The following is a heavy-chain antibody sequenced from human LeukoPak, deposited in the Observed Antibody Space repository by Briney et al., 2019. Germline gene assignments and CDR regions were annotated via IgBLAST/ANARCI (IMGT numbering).Heavy chain of an antibody. CDR3: ARDAWRRAFNYGMDV. D-gene: IGHD5-12*01. CDR2: NI. V-gene: IGHV3-9*01. Sequence: GRSLRLSCAASGFTFEDYAMHWVRQVPGKGLEWVAGNIGYAESVKGRFTISRDNAKNTLHLQMNSLRTEDTALYFCARDAWRRAFNYGMDVWGQGTTVAVSS. J-gene: IGHJ6*02. CDR1: GFTFEDYA.